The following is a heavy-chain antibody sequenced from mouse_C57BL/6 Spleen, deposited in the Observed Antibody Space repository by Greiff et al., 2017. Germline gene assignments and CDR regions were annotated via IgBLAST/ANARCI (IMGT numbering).Heavy chain of an antibody. Sequence: VQLQQSGAELVRPGTSVKVSCKASGYAFTKYSIEWVKQRPGQGLEWIGVINPGSGGTNYNEKFKGKATLTADKSSSTAYMELRSLTSEDSAVXFCARSQDLDSSSGGFDYWGQGTTLTVSS. CDR1: GYAFTKYS. CDR2: INPGSGGT. V-gene: IGHV1-54*01. J-gene: IGHJ2*01. D-gene: IGHD3-2*02. CDR3: ARSQDLDSSSGGFDY.